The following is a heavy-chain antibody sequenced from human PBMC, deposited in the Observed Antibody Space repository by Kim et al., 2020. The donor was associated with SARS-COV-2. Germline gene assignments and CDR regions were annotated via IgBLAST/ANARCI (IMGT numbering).Heavy chain of an antibody. D-gene: IGHD2-15*01. V-gene: IGHV1-58*01. Sequence: SVKVSCKASGFTFTSSAVQWVRQARGQRLEWIGWIVVGSGNTNYAQKFQERVTITRDMSTSTAYMELSSLRSEDTAVYYCFLVVAATLRDWFDPWGQGTLVTVSS. CDR1: GFTFTSSA. CDR3: FLVVAATLRDWFDP. J-gene: IGHJ5*02. CDR2: IVVGSGNT.